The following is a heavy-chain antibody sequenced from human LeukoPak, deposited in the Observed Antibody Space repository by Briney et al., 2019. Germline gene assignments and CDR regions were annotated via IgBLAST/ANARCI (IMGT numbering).Heavy chain of an antibody. J-gene: IGHJ4*02. CDR2: IYYSGST. V-gene: IGHV4-39*07. Sequence: SETLSLTCTVSGGSISSSSYYWGWIRQPPGKGLEWIGSIYYSGSTYYNPSLKSRVTISVDTSKNQFSLKLSSVTAADTAVYYCARGVVAEYYFDYWGQGTLVTVSS. D-gene: IGHD3-22*01. CDR1: GGSISSSSYY. CDR3: ARGVVAEYYFDY.